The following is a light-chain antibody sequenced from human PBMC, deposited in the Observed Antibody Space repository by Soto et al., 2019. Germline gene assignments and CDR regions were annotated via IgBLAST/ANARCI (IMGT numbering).Light chain of an antibody. CDR3: QQYGISPWT. CDR1: QSVSSSY. Sequence: EIGGTQSLGTLSLSPWEGAALSCMASQSVSSSYLGWYQQKPGQAPRLLISGASSRATGIPGRFSGSGSGTDFTLIISRLEPEDFAVYYCQQYGISPWTFGQVAKVDIK. CDR2: GAS. V-gene: IGKV3-20*01. J-gene: IGKJ1*01.